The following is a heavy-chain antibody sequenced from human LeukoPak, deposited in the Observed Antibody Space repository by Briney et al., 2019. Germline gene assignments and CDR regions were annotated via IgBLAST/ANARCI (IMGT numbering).Heavy chain of an antibody. CDR2: INSDGSST. D-gene: IGHD2-2*01. V-gene: IGHV3-74*01. CDR3: ARYRSTSRRFDP. J-gene: IGHJ5*02. Sequence: GGSLRLSCAASGFTFSSYWMHWVRQAPGKGLVWVSRINSDGSSTSYADSVKGRFTISRDNAKNTLHLQMNSLRAEDTAVYYCARYRSTSRRFDPWGQGTLVTVSS. CDR1: GFTFSSYW.